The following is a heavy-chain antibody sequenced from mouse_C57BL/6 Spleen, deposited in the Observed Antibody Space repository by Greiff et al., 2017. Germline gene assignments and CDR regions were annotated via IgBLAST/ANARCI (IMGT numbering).Heavy chain of an antibody. CDR1: GYSITSGYY. V-gene: IGHV3-6*01. Sequence: EVKLQESGPGLVKPSQSLYLTCSVTGYSITSGYYWNWIRQFPGNKLEWIGYISYDGSNNYNPSLKNRISITRDNSKNQFFLKLNSVTTEDTATYYCTGTAQATYVVLDYWGQGTTLTVSS. D-gene: IGHD3-2*02. J-gene: IGHJ2*01. CDR3: TGTAQATYVVLDY. CDR2: ISYDGSN.